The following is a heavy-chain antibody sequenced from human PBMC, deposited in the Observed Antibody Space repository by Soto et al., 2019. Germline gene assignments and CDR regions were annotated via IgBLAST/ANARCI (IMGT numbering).Heavy chain of an antibody. CDR3: ARDSIAVADTADFDC. J-gene: IGHJ4*02. CDR1: GGSISSSNW. Sequence: PSETLSLTCAVSGGSISSSNWWSWVRQPPGKGLEWIGEIYHGGSTEYNPSLKSRVTISVDKSKNQFSLKLTSVTAADTAMYFCARDSIAVADTADFDCWGQGTLVTVSS. CDR2: IYHGGST. V-gene: IGHV4-4*02. D-gene: IGHD6-19*01.